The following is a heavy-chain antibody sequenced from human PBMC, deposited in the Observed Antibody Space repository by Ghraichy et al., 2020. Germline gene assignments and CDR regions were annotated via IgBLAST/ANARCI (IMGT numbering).Heavy chain of an antibody. CDR1: GGSFSGYY. CDR3: ARSMRYCSGGSCYLEVQAFDI. D-gene: IGHD2-15*01. CDR2: INHSGST. V-gene: IGHV4-34*01. Sequence: SETLSLTCAVYGGSFSGYYWSWIRQPPGKGLEWIGEINHSGSTNYNPSLKSRVTISVDTSKNQFSLKLSSVTAADTAVYYCARSMRYCSGGSCYLEVQAFDIWGQGTMVTVSS. J-gene: IGHJ3*02.